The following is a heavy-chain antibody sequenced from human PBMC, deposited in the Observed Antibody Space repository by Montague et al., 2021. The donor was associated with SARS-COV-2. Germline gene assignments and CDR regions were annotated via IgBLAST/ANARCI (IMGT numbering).Heavy chain of an antibody. Sequence: SGAEVKKPGESLRLSCAASGFTFRNFGVHWVRQAAGKGLEWVAHIWNDGSWQYYPDSVKGRFTISRDNSRNTLYLQMTSLRVEDSAMYYCARDRGAVVRTGVYHDALDTWGPGTMVTVSS. CDR1: GFTFRNFG. CDR2: IWNDGSWQ. D-gene: IGHD4/OR15-4a*01. V-gene: IGHV3-33*01. J-gene: IGHJ3*02. CDR3: ARDRGAVVRTGVYHDALDT.